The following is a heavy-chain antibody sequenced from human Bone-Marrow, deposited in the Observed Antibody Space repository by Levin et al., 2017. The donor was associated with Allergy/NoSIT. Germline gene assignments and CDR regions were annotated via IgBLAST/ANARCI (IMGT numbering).Heavy chain of an antibody. V-gene: IGHV3-30*04. D-gene: IGHD6-13*01. CDR2: ISYDGTKM. CDR1: GFTFKSYA. J-gene: IGHJ4*01. Sequence: GESLKISCAASGFTFKSYAVHWVRQAPGKGLEWVAVISYDGTKMHYRDSVKGRFTISRDNFRNTLYLHMNSLTVEDTAVYYCARDRGSSWELYYFDSWGHGTLITV. CDR3: ARDRGSSWELYYFDS.